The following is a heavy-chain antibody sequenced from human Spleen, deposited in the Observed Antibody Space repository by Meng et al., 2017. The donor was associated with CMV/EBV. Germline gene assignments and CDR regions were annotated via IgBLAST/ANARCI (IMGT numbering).Heavy chain of an antibody. V-gene: IGHV3-21*01. CDR3: AREAGGNAFDI. CDR2: ISSSSSYI. CDR1: GFTFSSYS. Sequence: GGSLRLSCGASGFTFSSYSMNWVRQAPGKGPEWVSSISSSSSYIYYADSVKGRFTISRDNAKNSLYLQMNSLRAEDTAVYYCAREAGGNAFDIWGQGTMVTVSS. J-gene: IGHJ3*02. D-gene: IGHD3-16*01.